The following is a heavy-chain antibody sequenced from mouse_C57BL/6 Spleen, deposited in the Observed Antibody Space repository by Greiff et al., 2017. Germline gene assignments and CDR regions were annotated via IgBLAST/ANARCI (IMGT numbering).Heavy chain of an antibody. V-gene: IGHV1-81*01. D-gene: IGHD2-4*01. CDR1: GYTFTSYG. Sequence: VKLMESGAELARPGASVKLSCKASGYTFTSYGISWVKQRTGQGLEWIGEIYPRSGNTYYNEKFKGKATLTADKSSSTAYMELRSLTSEDSAVYFCARRGDDYDFYAMDYWGQGTSVTVSS. J-gene: IGHJ4*01. CDR3: ARRGDDYDFYAMDY. CDR2: IYPRSGNT.